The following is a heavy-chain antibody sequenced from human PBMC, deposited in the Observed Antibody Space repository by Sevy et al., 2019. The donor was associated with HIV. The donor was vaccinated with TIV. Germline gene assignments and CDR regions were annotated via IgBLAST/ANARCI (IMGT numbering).Heavy chain of an antibody. D-gene: IGHD2-8*02. Sequence: GGSLRLSCTASGFTFSSYAMTWVRQAPGKGLEWVSVTNGRGSSTYYADSVTGRFTISRDNSRNTLYLQMNSLRAEDTAVYYCAKRRVQSGLSGGGANYGWDVCGQGTTVTVSS. V-gene: IGHV3-23*01. J-gene: IGHJ6*02. CDR2: TNGRGSST. CDR1: GFTFSSYA. CDR3: AKRRVQSGLSGGGANYGWDV.